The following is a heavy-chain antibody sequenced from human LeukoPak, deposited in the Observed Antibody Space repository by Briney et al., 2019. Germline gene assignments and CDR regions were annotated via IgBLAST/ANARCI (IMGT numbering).Heavy chain of an antibody. D-gene: IGHD5-24*01. V-gene: IGHV1-2*02. Sequence: ASLKVSCKASRYTFTGYYMHWVRQAPGQGLEWMGWINPNSGGTNYAQKFQGRVTMTRDTSISTAYMELSRLRSDDTAVYYCARDLGFRGDGYIDYWGQGTLVTVSS. CDR2: INPNSGGT. CDR1: RYTFTGYY. CDR3: ARDLGFRGDGYIDY. J-gene: IGHJ4*02.